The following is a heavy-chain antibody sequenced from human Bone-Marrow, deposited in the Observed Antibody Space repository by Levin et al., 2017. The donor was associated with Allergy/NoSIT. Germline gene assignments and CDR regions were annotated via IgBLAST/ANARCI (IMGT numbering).Heavy chain of an antibody. V-gene: IGHV3-53*01. CDR3: AGGPRRSD. CDR2: IYSDGTI. D-gene: IGHD3-16*01. Sequence: QPGGSLRLSCAVSGFTVSNNYMSWVRQAPGKGLEWVSLIYSDGTIDYADSVKGRFTISRDNSKNTLSLQMNSLTADDTAVYYCAGGPRRSDGGQGTLVTVSS. J-gene: IGHJ4*02. CDR1: GFTVSNNY.